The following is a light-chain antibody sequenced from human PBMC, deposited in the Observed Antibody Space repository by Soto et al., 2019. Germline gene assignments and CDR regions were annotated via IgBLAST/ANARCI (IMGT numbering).Light chain of an antibody. CDR1: QSTSSY. CDR2: QAP. CDR3: QHYSSHST. Sequence: DIQMTQSPSTLSASVGDRVTLTCLASQSTSSYLAWYQQKPRKAPKLLNYQAPRLDNVVPSRFSGRGSRTEFSLTSSSLQPDYSATYYCQHYSSHSTFGQGTKVDIK. V-gene: IGKV1-5*03. J-gene: IGKJ1*01.